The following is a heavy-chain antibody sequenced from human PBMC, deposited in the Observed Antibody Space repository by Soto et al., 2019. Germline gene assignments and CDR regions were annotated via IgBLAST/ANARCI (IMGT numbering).Heavy chain of an antibody. Sequence: GGSLRLSCAASGFTFDDYAMHWVRQAPGKGLEWVSGISWNSGSIGYADSVKGRFTISSDNAKNSLYLQMNSLRAEDTALYYCAKESGYYTMSYYYYYMDVWGKGTTVTVSS. J-gene: IGHJ6*03. V-gene: IGHV3-9*01. CDR1: GFTFDDYA. CDR3: AKESGYYTMSYYYYYMDV. D-gene: IGHD3-3*01. CDR2: ISWNSGSI.